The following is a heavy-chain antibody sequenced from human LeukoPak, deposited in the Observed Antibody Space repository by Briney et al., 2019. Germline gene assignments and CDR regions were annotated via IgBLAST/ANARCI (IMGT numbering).Heavy chain of an antibody. D-gene: IGHD3-3*01. V-gene: IGHV3-30-3*01. CDR2: ISHDGSNK. CDR3: ARARSGYYPFDY. J-gene: IGHJ4*02. CDR1: GFTFSNYA. Sequence: PGGSLRLSCAASGFTFSNYAMHWVRHAPGKGLEGVAVISHDGSNKDYADSVKGRFTISRDNSKNTLYLQMNSLRGDDTAVYYCARARSGYYPFDYWGQGTLVTVSS.